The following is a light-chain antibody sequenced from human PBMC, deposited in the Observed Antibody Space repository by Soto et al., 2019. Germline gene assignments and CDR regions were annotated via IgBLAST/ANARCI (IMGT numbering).Light chain of an antibody. CDR1: SSADGNYNL. Sequence: QSGLTQPASVSGSPGQSITISCTGTSSADGNYNLVSWYQQHPGKAPQFRISGGSKWPSGVSNRFSGSNPSNTACLTISRLQAEDEAHYYCCSYARSSTYVFGTGTKVTVL. V-gene: IGLV2-23*01. J-gene: IGLJ1*01. CDR3: CSYARSSTYV. CDR2: GGS.